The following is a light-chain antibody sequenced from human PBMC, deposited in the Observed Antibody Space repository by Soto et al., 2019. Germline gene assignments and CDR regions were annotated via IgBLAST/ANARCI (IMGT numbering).Light chain of an antibody. CDR1: QSVSSY. CDR3: QQRSNWPPWT. CDR2: DAS. Sequence: EIVLTQSPDTLSLSPGARAPLSCRASQSVSSYLAWYQQKPGQAPRLLIYDASNRATGIPARFSGSGSGTDFPLTISSLEPEDFAVYYCQQRSNWPPWTFGQGTKVDI. V-gene: IGKV3-11*01. J-gene: IGKJ1*01.